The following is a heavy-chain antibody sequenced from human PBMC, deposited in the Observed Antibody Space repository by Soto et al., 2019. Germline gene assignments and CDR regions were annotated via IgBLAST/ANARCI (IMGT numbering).Heavy chain of an antibody. CDR1: GGTFSSYA. J-gene: IGHJ5*02. CDR3: AGRGDGYNYFGP. Sequence: SVKVSCKASGGTFSSYAISWVRQAPGQGLEWMGGIIPIFGTANYAQKFQGRVTITADESTSTAYMELSSLRSEDTAVYYCAGRGDGYNYFGPWGQGTLVTVYS. V-gene: IGHV1-69*13. CDR2: IIPIFGTA. D-gene: IGHD5-12*01.